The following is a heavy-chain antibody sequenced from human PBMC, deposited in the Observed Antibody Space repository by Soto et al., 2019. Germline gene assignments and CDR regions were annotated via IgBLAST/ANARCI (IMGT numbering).Heavy chain of an antibody. CDR1: GLTFSSYA. Sequence: EVQLLESGGGLVQPGGSLRLSCAASGLTFSSYAMSWVRQAPGKGLEWVSAISGSGGSTYYADSVKGRFTISRDNSKNPLYLQVNSLRAEDTAVYYCAKDQDDILTCYPLPLAADYWGQGTLVTVSS. D-gene: IGHD3-9*01. J-gene: IGHJ4*02. V-gene: IGHV3-23*01. CDR2: ISGSGGST. CDR3: AKDQDDILTCYPLPLAADY.